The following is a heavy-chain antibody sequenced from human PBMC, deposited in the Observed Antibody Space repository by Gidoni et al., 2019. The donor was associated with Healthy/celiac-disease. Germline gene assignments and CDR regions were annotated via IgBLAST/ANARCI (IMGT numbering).Heavy chain of an antibody. J-gene: IGHJ4*02. Sequence: SCKASGYTFTSSDINWVRQATGQGLEWMGWMSPNSGTTGYAQKFQGRVTMTRNTSISTAYMELSSLRSEDTDVYYCASEILDSNGYNDYWGQVTLVTVAS. CDR3: ASEILDSNGYNDY. CDR2: MSPNSGTT. D-gene: IGHD3-22*01. V-gene: IGHV1-8*01. CDR1: GYTFTSSD.